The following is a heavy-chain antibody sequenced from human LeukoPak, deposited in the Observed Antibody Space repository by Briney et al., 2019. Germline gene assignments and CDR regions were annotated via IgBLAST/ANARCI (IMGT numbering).Heavy chain of an antibody. CDR3: ARVGSSSWYDY. V-gene: IGHV4-59*01. D-gene: IGHD6-13*01. CDR1: GGSISSYY. CDR2: IYYSGST. Sequence: SETLSLTCTVSGGSISSYYWSWIRQPPGKGLEWIGYIYYSGSTNYNPSLKGRVTISVDTSKNQFSLKLSSVTAADTAVYYCARVGSSSWYDYWGQGTLVTVSS. J-gene: IGHJ4*02.